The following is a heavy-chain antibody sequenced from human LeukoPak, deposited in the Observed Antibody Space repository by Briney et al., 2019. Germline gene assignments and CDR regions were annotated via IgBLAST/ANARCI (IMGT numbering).Heavy chain of an antibody. CDR1: GFTFSSYS. V-gene: IGHV3-48*04. J-gene: IGHJ4*02. CDR2: ISSSSSTI. CDR3: AREDYDSSGSIYFDY. Sequence: QTGGSLRLSCAASGFTFSSYSMNWVRKAPGKGMEWVSYISSSSSTIYYADSVKGRFTISRDNAKNSLYLQMNSLRAEDTAVYYCAREDYDSSGSIYFDYWGQGTLVTVSS. D-gene: IGHD3-22*01.